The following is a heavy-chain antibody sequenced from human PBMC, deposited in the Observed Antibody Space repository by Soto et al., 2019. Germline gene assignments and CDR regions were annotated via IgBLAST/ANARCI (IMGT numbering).Heavy chain of an antibody. Sequence: GGSLRLSCAASGFTFSSYSMNWVRQAPGKGLEWVPSISSSSSYIYYADSVKGRFTISRDNAKNSLYLQMNSLRAEDTAVYYCARDYDFWSGYYRAPYYYYGMDVWGQGTTVTVSS. CDR1: GFTFSSYS. CDR2: ISSSSSYI. J-gene: IGHJ6*02. V-gene: IGHV3-21*01. CDR3: ARDYDFWSGYYRAPYYYYGMDV. D-gene: IGHD3-3*01.